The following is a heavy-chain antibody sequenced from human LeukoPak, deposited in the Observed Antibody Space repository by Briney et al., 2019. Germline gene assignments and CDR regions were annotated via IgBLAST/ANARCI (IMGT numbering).Heavy chain of an antibody. J-gene: IGHJ4*02. V-gene: IGHV4-30-4*07. CDR3: ASSSSWSFDY. Sequence: SETLSLTCAVSGGSISSGGYSWSWIRQPPGKAMEFIAYIYYTGNTYFNPSLKSRVTISVDTSKNQFSLKLSSVTAADTAVYYCASSSSWSFDYWGQGTLVTVSS. CDR1: GGSISSGGYS. CDR2: IYYTGNT. D-gene: IGHD6-13*01.